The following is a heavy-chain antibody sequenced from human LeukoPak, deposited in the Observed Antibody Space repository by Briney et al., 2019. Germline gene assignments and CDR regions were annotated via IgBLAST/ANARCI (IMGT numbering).Heavy chain of an antibody. CDR3: ARHSRSGYSGYENAFDI. J-gene: IGHJ3*02. CDR1: GGSFSGYY. CDR2: IYYSGST. D-gene: IGHD5-12*01. Sequence: SETLSLTCAVYGGSFSGYYWGWIRQPPGKGLEWIGSIYYSGSTYYNPSLKSRVTISVDTSKNQFSLKLNSVTAADTAVYYCARHSRSGYSGYENAFDIWGQGTMVTVSS. V-gene: IGHV4-39*01.